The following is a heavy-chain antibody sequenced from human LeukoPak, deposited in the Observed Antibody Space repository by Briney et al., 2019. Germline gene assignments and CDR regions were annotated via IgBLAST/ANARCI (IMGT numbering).Heavy chain of an antibody. CDR1: GDSVSSNSAA. CDR3: AKDTGTGYSSSWYGARNWFDP. J-gene: IGHJ5*02. D-gene: IGHD6-13*01. CDR2: TYYRSKWYN. Sequence: SQTLSLTCAISGDSVSSNSAAWNWIRQSPSRGLEWLGRTYYRSKWYNDYAVSVKSRITINPDTSKNQFSLQLNSVTPEDTALYYCAKDTGTGYSSSWYGARNWFDPWGQGTLVTVSS. V-gene: IGHV6-1*01.